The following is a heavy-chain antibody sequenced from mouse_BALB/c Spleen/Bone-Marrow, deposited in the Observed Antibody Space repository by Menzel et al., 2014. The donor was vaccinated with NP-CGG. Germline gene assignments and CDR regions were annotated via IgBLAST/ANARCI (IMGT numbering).Heavy chain of an antibody. CDR3: ARDYYGSSYDY. CDR1: GYAFSSSW. D-gene: IGHD1-1*01. Sequence: VQLQQSGPELVKPGASVKISCKASGYAFSSSWMNWVKQRPGQGLGWIGRIYPGDGDTNYNGKFKGKATLTADKSSSTAYMQLSSLTSVDSAVYFCARDYYGSSYDYWGQGTTLTVSS. J-gene: IGHJ2*01. CDR2: IYPGDGDT. V-gene: IGHV1-82*01.